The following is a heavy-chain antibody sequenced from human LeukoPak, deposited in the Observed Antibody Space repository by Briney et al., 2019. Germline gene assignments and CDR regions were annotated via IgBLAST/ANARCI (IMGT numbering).Heavy chain of an antibody. Sequence: SETLSLTCAVYGGSFSGYYWSWIRQPPGKGLEWIGEINHSGSTNYNPSLKGRVTISVDTSKNQFSLKLSSVTAADTAVYYCTRRSVLASAFDIWGQGTMVTVSS. V-gene: IGHV4-34*01. CDR3: TRRSVLASAFDI. CDR1: GGSFSGYY. D-gene: IGHD5-12*01. J-gene: IGHJ3*02. CDR2: INHSGST.